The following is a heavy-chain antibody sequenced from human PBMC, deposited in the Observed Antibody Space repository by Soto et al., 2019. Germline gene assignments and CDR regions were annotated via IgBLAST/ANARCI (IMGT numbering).Heavy chain of an antibody. Sequence: QVQLVESGGGVVQPGRSLRLSCAASGFTFSSYGMHWVRQAPGKGLEWVAVISYDGSNKYYADSVKGRFTISRDNSKNMLYLQMNSLRAEDTAVYYCIWFGELWGAFDIWGQGTMVTVSS. D-gene: IGHD3-10*01. CDR2: ISYDGSNK. J-gene: IGHJ3*02. CDR1: GFTFSSYG. CDR3: IWFGELWGAFDI. V-gene: IGHV3-30*03.